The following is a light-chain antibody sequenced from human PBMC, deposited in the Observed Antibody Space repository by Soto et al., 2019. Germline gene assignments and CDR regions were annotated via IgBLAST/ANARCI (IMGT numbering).Light chain of an antibody. CDR3: QQRSDWPPWT. Sequence: EIVMTQSPATLSVSPGERATLSCRASQSVSSNLAWYQQKPGQDPSILIYGASKRATGIPDRFSGSGSGTDFTLTVSSLEPEDFAVYYCQQRSDWPPWTFGQGTKVDIK. CDR2: GAS. J-gene: IGKJ1*01. V-gene: IGKV3-11*01. CDR1: QSVSSN.